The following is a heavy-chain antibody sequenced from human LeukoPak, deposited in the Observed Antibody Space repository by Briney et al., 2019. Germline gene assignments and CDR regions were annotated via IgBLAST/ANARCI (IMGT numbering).Heavy chain of an antibody. CDR3: ARRAYGDYYFDY. D-gene: IGHD4-17*01. CDR1: VASICSYF. J-gene: IGHJ4*02. Sequence: PSGTLSLTSTVPVASICSYFWGWIRQPPGKGLEWIGYIFYTGSTNYNPSLKSRVTISLDTSKNQFSLRLSSVTAADTAVYFCARRAYGDYYFDYWGQGTLVTVSS. V-gene: IGHV4-59*01. CDR2: IFYTGST.